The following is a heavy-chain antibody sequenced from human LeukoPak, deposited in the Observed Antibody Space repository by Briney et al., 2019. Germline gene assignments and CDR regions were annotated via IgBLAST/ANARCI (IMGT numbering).Heavy chain of an antibody. V-gene: IGHV3-23*01. CDR1: GFTFSTYP. Sequence: GGSLRLSCAASGFTFSTYPMSWVRQAPGKGLEWVSGISGSGGSTYYADSVKGRFTISRDISKNTLYLQMNSLRAEDTAVYYCAKDEGSGWYYFDYWGQGTLVTVSS. J-gene: IGHJ4*02. D-gene: IGHD6-19*01. CDR3: AKDEGSGWYYFDY. CDR2: ISGSGGST.